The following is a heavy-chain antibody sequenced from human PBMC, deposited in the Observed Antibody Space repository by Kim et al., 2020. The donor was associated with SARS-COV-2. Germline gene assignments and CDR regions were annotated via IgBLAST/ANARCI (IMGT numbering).Heavy chain of an antibody. J-gene: IGHJ6*03. CDR3: AKDMRFYSSSPEYYYYMDV. Sequence: GGSLRLSCAASGFTFGDYAMHWVRQAPGKGLEWVSGISWNSGSIGYADSVKGRFTISRDNAKNSLYLQMNSLRAEDTALYYCAKDMRFYSSSPEYYYYMDVWGKGTTVTVSS. CDR1: GFTFGDYA. D-gene: IGHD6-6*01. V-gene: IGHV3-9*01. CDR2: ISWNSGSI.